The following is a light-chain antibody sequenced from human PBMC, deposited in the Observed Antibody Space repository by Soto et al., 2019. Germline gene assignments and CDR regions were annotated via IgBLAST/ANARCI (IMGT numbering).Light chain of an antibody. CDR3: QQRSSWPPTT. CDR1: QSITSSY. Sequence: EIVLTQSPGTLSLSPGERATLSCRASQSITSSYLAWYQQKPGQAPRLLIYGASRRATDIPDRFSGSGSGTDFTLTISRLEPEDFAVYYCQQRSSWPPTTFGQGTKLEIK. V-gene: IGKV3D-20*02. CDR2: GAS. J-gene: IGKJ2*01.